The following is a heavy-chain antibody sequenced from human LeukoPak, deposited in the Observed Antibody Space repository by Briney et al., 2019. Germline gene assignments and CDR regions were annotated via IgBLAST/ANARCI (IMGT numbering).Heavy chain of an antibody. CDR3: ARVGPDYDILTGLDY. Sequence: ASVKVPCKASGYTFTGYYMHWVRQAPGQGLEWMGWINPNSGGTNYAQKFQGRVTMTRDTSISTAYMELSRLRSDDTAVYYCARVGPDYDILTGLDYWGQGTLVTVSS. D-gene: IGHD3-9*01. V-gene: IGHV1-2*02. CDR2: INPNSGGT. J-gene: IGHJ4*02. CDR1: GYTFTGYY.